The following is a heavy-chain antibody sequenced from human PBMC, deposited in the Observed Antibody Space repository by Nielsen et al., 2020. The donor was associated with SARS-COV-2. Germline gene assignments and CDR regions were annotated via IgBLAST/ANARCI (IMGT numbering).Heavy chain of an antibody. D-gene: IGHD1-26*01. CDR2: ISWDSGYI. J-gene: IGHJ3*02. Sequence: SLKISCAASGFTFDDYAMHWVRQAPGKGLEWVSGISWDSGYIGYADSVKGRFTISRDNAENSLYLQMNSLRPEDTAVYYCARARRGSYLDAFDIWGQGTMVTVSS. CDR3: ARARRGSYLDAFDI. CDR1: GFTFDDYA. V-gene: IGHV3-9*01.